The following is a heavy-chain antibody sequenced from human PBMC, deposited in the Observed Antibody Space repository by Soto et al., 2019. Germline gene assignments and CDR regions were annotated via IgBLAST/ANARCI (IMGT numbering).Heavy chain of an antibody. Sequence: SETLALTCAVSGGCMRSRRYYWGWIRQSPGKGLEWIGSIYYAGDTQYNPSLKSRVTLSVDRSNNQFSLKVTSVTAADTAVYYCARQDATMGYYAFWSGFPVAHWGQGTLVTVSS. V-gene: IGHV4-39*01. CDR3: ARQDATMGYYAFWSGFPVAH. J-gene: IGHJ4*02. CDR1: GGCMRSRRYY. D-gene: IGHD3-3*01. CDR2: IYYAGDT.